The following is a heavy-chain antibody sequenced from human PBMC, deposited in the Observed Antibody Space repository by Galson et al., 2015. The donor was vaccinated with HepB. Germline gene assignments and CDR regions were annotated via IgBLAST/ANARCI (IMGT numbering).Heavy chain of an antibody. D-gene: IGHD3-3*01. CDR2: ISGSGSGT. V-gene: IGHV3-23*01. CDR1: GFTFSSYA. Sequence: SLRLSCAASGFTFSSYAMSWVRQAPGKGLEWVSAISGSGSGTYYPDSVKGRFTISRDNSKNTLYLQMNSLRTEDAAVYHCGKGYDFWSFGWIDPWGQGTLVTVSS. J-gene: IGHJ5*02. CDR3: GKGYDFWSFGWIDP.